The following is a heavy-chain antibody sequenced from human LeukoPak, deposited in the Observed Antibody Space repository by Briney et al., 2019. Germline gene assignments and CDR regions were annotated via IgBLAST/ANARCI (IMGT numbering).Heavy chain of an antibody. CDR1: GGSISSGDYY. CDR3: ARDNYDSSGYYEHALDL. J-gene: IGHJ3*01. CDR2: IYYTGST. D-gene: IGHD3-22*01. Sequence: SETLSLTCTVSGGSISSGDYYWTWIRQPPGKGLEWIAYIYYTGSTYYNPSLKSRVTISVDTSKNQFSLKMTSLTATDTAVYYCARDNYDSSGYYEHALDLWGQGTMVTVSS. V-gene: IGHV4-30-4*01.